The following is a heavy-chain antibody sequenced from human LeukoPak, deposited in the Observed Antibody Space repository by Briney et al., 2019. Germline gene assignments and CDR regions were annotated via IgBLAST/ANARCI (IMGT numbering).Heavy chain of an antibody. CDR2: ISGSGGNT. D-gene: IGHD3-10*01. Sequence: GGSLRLSCAGSGFTFSSNALSWVRQAPGKGLEWVSAISGSGGNTYYADSVKGRFTISRDNAKNSLYLQMNSLRAEDTAVYYCARARGGYYYYGMDVWGQGTTVTVSS. V-gene: IGHV3-23*01. CDR1: GFTFSSNA. CDR3: ARARGGYYYYGMDV. J-gene: IGHJ6*02.